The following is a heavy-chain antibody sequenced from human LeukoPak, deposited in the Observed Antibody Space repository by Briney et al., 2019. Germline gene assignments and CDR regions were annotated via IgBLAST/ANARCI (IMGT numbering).Heavy chain of an antibody. CDR3: AKDSGSGELGDY. Sequence: GRSLRLSCAASGFTFSSYGMHWVRQAPGKGLEWVAVISYDGSNKYYADSVKGRFTISRDNSKNTLYLQTNSLRAEDTAVYYCAKDSGSGELGDYWGQGTLVTVSS. D-gene: IGHD1-7*01. V-gene: IGHV3-30*18. J-gene: IGHJ4*02. CDR1: GFTFSSYG. CDR2: ISYDGSNK.